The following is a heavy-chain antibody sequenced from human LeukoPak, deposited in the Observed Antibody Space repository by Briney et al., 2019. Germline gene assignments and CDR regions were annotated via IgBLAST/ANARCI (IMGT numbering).Heavy chain of an antibody. CDR2: MNPNSGNT. Sequence: GASVKVSCKASGHTFSNYDINWVRQATGQGLEWMGWMNPNSGNTGYAQKFQGRVTITRNTSIRTAYMELSSLRSEDTAVYYCARGLWLSNYMDVWGKGTTVTVSS. J-gene: IGHJ6*03. D-gene: IGHD5-12*01. CDR1: GHTFSNYD. V-gene: IGHV1-8*03. CDR3: ARGLWLSNYMDV.